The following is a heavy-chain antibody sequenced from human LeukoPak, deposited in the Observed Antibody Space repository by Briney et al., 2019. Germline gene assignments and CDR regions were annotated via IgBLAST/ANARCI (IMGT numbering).Heavy chain of an antibody. CDR2: ISGSGGST. Sequence: GGSLRLSCAASGFTFSSYAMSWVRQAPGKGLEWVSAISGSGGSTYYADSVKGRFTISRDNSKNTLYLQMNSLRAEDTAVYYCAKAGIMGSGFLNWFDPWGQGTLVTVSS. J-gene: IGHJ5*02. CDR1: GFTFSSYA. D-gene: IGHD6-19*01. V-gene: IGHV3-23*01. CDR3: AKAGIMGSGFLNWFDP.